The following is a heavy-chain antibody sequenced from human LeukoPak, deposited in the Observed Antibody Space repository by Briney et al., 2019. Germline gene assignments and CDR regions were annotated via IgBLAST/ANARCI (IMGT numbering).Heavy chain of an antibody. D-gene: IGHD6-19*01. J-gene: IGHJ4*02. Sequence: RGESLQISCKGSGYSFSSYWIGWVRQMAGKGLEWMGIIYPGDSETRYSPSFQGQVTISADKSLNTAYLQWSSLMASDTAIYYCARMTYSNGWYGDYWGQGTLLTVSS. V-gene: IGHV5-51*01. CDR3: ARMTYSNGWYGDY. CDR2: IYPGDSET. CDR1: GYSFSSYW.